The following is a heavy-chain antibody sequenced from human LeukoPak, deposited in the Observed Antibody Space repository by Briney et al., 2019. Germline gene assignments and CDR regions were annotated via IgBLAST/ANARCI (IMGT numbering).Heavy chain of an antibody. D-gene: IGHD6-6*01. CDR2: ISWNSGSI. CDR3: ARSSRLTFDY. Sequence: GGSLRLSCAASGFTFDDYAMHWVRQAPGKGLEWVSGISWNSGSIGYADSVRGRFTISRDNAKNSLYLQMNSLRAEDTAVYYCARSSRLTFDYWGQGTLVTVSS. CDR1: GFTFDDYA. V-gene: IGHV3-9*01. J-gene: IGHJ4*02.